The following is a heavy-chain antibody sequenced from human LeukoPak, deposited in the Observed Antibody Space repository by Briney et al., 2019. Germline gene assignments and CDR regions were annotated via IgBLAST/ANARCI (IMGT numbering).Heavy chain of an antibody. CDR2: IYYSGST. D-gene: IGHD2-21*02. J-gene: IGHJ4*02. CDR3: AKSDGYGLIDY. CDR1: GASISGSGYY. Sequence: SETLSLTCAVSGASISGSGYYWGWVRQPPGKGLEWIVNIYYSGSTYYNASLQSRLTISIDTSKIQFSLRLNSVTAADTAMYYCAKSDGYGLIDYWGQGTLVTVSS. V-gene: IGHV4-39*01.